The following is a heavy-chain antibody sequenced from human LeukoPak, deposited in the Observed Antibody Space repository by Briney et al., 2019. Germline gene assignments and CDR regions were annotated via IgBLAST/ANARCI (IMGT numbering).Heavy chain of an antibody. V-gene: IGHV1-69*13. D-gene: IGHD3-16*01. J-gene: IGHJ4*02. CDR3: ARSYDLGYYFDY. Sequence: GASGKVSCKAMGGIFSKWSISWVRQAPGQGLEWRGGVIPIFGTANYAQKFQGRVTITADESTSTAYMELSSLRSQDTAVYYCARSYDLGYYFDYWGQGTLVTVSS. CDR2: VIPIFGTA. CDR1: GGIFSKWS.